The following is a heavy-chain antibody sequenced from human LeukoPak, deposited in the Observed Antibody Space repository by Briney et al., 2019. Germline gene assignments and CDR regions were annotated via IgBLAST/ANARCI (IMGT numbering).Heavy chain of an antibody. CDR1: GFSFSSYE. CDR3: AELGITMIGGV. V-gene: IGHV3-48*03. Sequence: GGSLRLSCAASGFSFSSYEMNWVRQAPWEGLEWVSYISSSGSTIYYADSVKGRFTISRDNAKNSLYLQMNSLRAEDTAVYYCAELGITMIGGVWGKGTTVTISS. J-gene: IGHJ6*04. CDR2: ISSSGSTI. D-gene: IGHD3-10*02.